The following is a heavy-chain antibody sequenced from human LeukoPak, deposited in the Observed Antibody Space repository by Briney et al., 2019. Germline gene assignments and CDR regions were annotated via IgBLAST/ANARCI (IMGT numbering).Heavy chain of an antibody. Sequence: SETLSLTCAVYGGSFSGYYWSWIRKPPGKGLEWLGEIYHSGSTNYNPSLKSRVTISVDKSKNQFSLKLSSVTAADTAMDYCARGRVEMATIDFDYWGQGTLVTVSS. CDR3: ARGRVEMATIDFDY. CDR1: GGSFSGYY. CDR2: IYHSGST. D-gene: IGHD5-24*01. J-gene: IGHJ4*02. V-gene: IGHV4-34*01.